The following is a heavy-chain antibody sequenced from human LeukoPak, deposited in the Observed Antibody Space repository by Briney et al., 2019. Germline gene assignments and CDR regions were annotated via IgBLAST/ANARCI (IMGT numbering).Heavy chain of an antibody. CDR2: INPSGGST. D-gene: IGHD3-3*01. J-gene: IGHJ6*03. CDR3: ARRYYDFWSGYPGGYYYYYYMDV. Sequence: ASVKVSCKASGYTFTGYYMHWVRQAPGQGLEWMGIINPSGGSTSYAQKFQGRVTMTRDMSTSTVYMELSSLRSEDTAVYYCARRYYDFWSGYPGGYYYYYYMDVWGKGTTVTVSS. V-gene: IGHV1-46*01. CDR1: GYTFTGYY.